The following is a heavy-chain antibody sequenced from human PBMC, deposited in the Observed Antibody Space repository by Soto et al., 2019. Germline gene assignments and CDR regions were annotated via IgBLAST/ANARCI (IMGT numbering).Heavy chain of an antibody. Sequence: ASVKVSCTASGETFTSYAMHWVRQAPGQRLEWMGWINAGNGNTKYSQKFQGRVTITRDTSASTAYMELSSLRSEDTAVYYCARDLSFPWDTAMVYYYYGMDVWGQGTTVTVSS. CDR2: INAGNGNT. D-gene: IGHD5-18*01. CDR1: GETFTSYA. J-gene: IGHJ6*02. CDR3: ARDLSFPWDTAMVYYYYGMDV. V-gene: IGHV1-3*01.